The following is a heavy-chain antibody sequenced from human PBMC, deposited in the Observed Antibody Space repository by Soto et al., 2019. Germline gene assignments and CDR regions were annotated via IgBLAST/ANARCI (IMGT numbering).Heavy chain of an antibody. V-gene: IGHV3-9*01. CDR3: AKDIKYVEVVPAAREGY. D-gene: IGHD2-2*01. Sequence: GGSLRLSCAASGFTFDDYAMHWVRQAPGKGLEWVSGISWNSGSIGYADSVKGRFTISRDNAKNSLYLQMNSLRAEDTALYYCAKDIKYVEVVPAAREGYWGQGTLVTVSS. J-gene: IGHJ4*02. CDR2: ISWNSGSI. CDR1: GFTFDDYA.